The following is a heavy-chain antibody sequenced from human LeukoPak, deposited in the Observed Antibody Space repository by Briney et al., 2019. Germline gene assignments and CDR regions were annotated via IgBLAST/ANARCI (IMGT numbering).Heavy chain of an antibody. CDR2: IYYSGST. CDR3: ARLPRYDFWSGSNYMDV. CDR1: GGSISNSSYY. V-gene: IGHV4-39*01. D-gene: IGHD3-3*01. Sequence: SETLSLTCTVSGGSISNSSYYWGWIRQPPGKGLEWIGSIYYSGSTYYNPSLKSRVTISVDTSKNQFSLKLSSVTAADTAVYYCARLPRYDFWSGSNYMDVWGKGTTVTVSS. J-gene: IGHJ6*03.